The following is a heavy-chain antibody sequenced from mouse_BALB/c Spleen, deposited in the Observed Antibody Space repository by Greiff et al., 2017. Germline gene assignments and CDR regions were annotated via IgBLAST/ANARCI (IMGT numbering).Heavy chain of an antibody. J-gene: IGHJ4*01. CDR3: ARWLLRTYAMDY. Sequence: VQLQQSAAELARPGASVKMSCKASGYTFTSYTMHWVKQRPGQGLEWIGYINPSSGYTEYNQKFKDKTTLTADKSSSTAYMQLSSLTSEDSAVYYCARWLLRTYAMDYWGQGTSVTVSS. D-gene: IGHD2-3*01. V-gene: IGHV1-4*02. CDR1: GYTFTSYT. CDR2: INPSSGYT.